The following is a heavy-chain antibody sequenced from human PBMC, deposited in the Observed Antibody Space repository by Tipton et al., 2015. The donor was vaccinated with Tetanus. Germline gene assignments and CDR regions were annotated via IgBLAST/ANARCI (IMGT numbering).Heavy chain of an antibody. CDR3: AKPRLSDESLAVLAATYFEY. CDR2: ISGSGART. CDR1: GFTFPKFP. D-gene: IGHD2-2*01. J-gene: IGHJ4*02. V-gene: IGHV3-23*01. Sequence: SLRLSCAASGFTFPKFPMSWVRQAPGKGLEWVSAISGSGARTSYADSVKGRFTVSRDNSKSTLYLQMNSLRAEDTAVYFCAKPRLSDESLAVLAATYFEYWGQGSLVSVSS.